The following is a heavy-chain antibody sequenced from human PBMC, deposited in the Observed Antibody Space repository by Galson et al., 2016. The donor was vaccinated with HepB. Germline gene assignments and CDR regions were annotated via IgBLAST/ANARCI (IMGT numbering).Heavy chain of an antibody. Sequence: PVKVSCKASVYTFSTYYIHWVRQAPGQGLEWTGIINPSGSFTSYAQKFQGRVTMTRDSSTSTVYMELNSLRSEDTAVYYCARGADSGYDLGDYWGQGTLVTVSS. CDR3: ARGADSGYDLGDY. V-gene: IGHV1-46*01. D-gene: IGHD5-12*01. J-gene: IGHJ4*02. CDR2: INPSGSFT. CDR1: VYTFSTYY.